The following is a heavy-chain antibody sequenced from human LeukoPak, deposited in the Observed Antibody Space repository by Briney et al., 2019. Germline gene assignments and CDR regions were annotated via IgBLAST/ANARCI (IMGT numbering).Heavy chain of an antibody. CDR2: ISGSGGST. Sequence: GGSLRLSCAASGFTFSSYAMSWVRQAPGKGLEWVSGISGSGGSTYYADSVKGRFTISRDNSKNILYLQMNSLRAEDTAVYYCARGGCSGGSCYTANREGDQYYYYGMDVWGQGTTVTVSS. J-gene: IGHJ6*02. D-gene: IGHD2-15*01. CDR1: GFTFSSYA. CDR3: ARGGCSGGSCYTANREGDQYYYYGMDV. V-gene: IGHV3-23*01.